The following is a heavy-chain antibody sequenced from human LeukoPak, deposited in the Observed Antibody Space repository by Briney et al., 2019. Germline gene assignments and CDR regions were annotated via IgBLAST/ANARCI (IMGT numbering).Heavy chain of an antibody. J-gene: IGHJ4*02. CDR2: ISSSGSTI. CDR3: AKVPDYDILTGIY. D-gene: IGHD3-9*01. V-gene: IGHV3-11*01. CDR1: GFTFSDYY. Sequence: GGSLRLSCVASGFTFSDYYMTWIRQATGKGLEWVSYISSSGSTIYYADSVKGRFTISRDNAKNSLYLQMNSLRAEDTAVYYCAKVPDYDILTGIYWGQGTLVTVSS.